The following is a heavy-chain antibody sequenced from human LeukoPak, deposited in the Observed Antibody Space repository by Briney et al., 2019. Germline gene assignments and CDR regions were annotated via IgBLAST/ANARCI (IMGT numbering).Heavy chain of an antibody. D-gene: IGHD2-15*01. CDR3: VTEAESCSGGSCYSVDY. J-gene: IGHJ4*02. CDR1: GFTFNDAW. Sequence: KTGGSLRLSCAASGFTFNDAWMTWVRQAPGKGLEWVGRIKSMTAGGTTDYGAPVKGRFTISRDDAENKLYLQMTSLKTEDTAVYYCVTEAESCSGGSCYSVDYWGQGTLVTVSS. CDR2: IKSMTAGGTT. V-gene: IGHV3-15*01.